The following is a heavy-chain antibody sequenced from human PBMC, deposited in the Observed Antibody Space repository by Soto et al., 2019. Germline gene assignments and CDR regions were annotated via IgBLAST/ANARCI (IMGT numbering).Heavy chain of an antibody. CDR2: IYPGDSDT. CDR3: ARRGDYTGNYYGMDV. J-gene: IGHJ6*02. CDR1: GYSFTRYG. D-gene: IGHD4-4*01. Sequence: EESLTISCKVSGYSFTRYGIVWVLQMTGKGLEWMGIIYPGDSDTRYSPSFQGQVTISADKSISTAYLQWSSLKASDTAMYYCARRGDYTGNYYGMDVWGQGTTVTVSS. V-gene: IGHV5-51*01.